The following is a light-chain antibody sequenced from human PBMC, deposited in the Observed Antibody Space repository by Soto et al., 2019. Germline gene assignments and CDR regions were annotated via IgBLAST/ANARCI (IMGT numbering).Light chain of an antibody. CDR3: SSYTTSSTRV. V-gene: IGLV2-14*01. CDR2: DVI. Sequence: QSALTQPASVSGSPGQSITISCTGTSSDVGGYDYVSWYQQHPGKAPKVMIYDVINRPSGVSDRFSGSKSGKTASLTISGLQTEDEADYYCSSYTTSSTRVFGGGTKGTVL. J-gene: IGLJ2*01. CDR1: SSDVGGYDY.